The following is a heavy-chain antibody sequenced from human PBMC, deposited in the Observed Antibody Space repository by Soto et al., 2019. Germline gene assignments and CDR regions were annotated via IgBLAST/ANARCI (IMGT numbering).Heavy chain of an antibody. CDR2: INHSGST. Sequence: SETLSLTCAVYGGSFSGYYWSWIRQPPGKGLEWIGEINHSGSTNYNPSLKSRVTISVDTSKNQFSLKLSSVTAADTAVYYCARVGGYGDYVGFDYWGQGTLVTVSS. V-gene: IGHV4-34*01. CDR1: GGSFSGYY. J-gene: IGHJ4*02. D-gene: IGHD4-17*01. CDR3: ARVGGYGDYVGFDY.